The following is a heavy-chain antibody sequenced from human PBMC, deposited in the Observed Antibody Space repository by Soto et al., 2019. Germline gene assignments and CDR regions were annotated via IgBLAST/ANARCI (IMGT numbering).Heavy chain of an antibody. CDR3: ARARIAKNWFDP. J-gene: IGHJ5*02. D-gene: IGHD6-13*01. V-gene: IGHV3-53*01. Sequence: EVQLVESGGGLIQPGGSLRLSCAASGFTVSSNYMSWVRQAPGKGLEWVSVIYSGGSTYYADSMKGRFTISRDNSKNTLYLQMNSLRAEDTAVYYCARARIAKNWFDPWGQGTLVTVSS. CDR2: IYSGGST. CDR1: GFTVSSNY.